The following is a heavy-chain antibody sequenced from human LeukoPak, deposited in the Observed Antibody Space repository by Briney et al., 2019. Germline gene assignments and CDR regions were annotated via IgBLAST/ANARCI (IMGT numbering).Heavy chain of an antibody. CDR2: ISYDGSNK. CDR1: GFTFSSYA. J-gene: IGHJ4*02. CDR3: ARYSGIIKTFDY. Sequence: GSLRLSCAASGFTFSSYAMHWVRQAPGKGLEWVAVISYDGSNKYYADSVKGRFTISRDNSKNTLYLQLNSLGAEDTAMYYCARYSGIIKTFDYWGQGTLVTVSS. V-gene: IGHV3-30-3*01. D-gene: IGHD1-26*01.